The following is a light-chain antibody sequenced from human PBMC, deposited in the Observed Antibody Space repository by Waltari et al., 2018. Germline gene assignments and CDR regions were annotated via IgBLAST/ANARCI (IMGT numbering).Light chain of an antibody. CDR1: SSDVGGYNY. Sequence: QSALTQPASVSGSPGQSLTISCTGTSSDVGGYNYVSWYQQYPDKAPKLMIYDVSKRPAGVSNRFAGSKSGNTASLTTSGLQAEDEADYYCCSYAGSSTHVLFGGGTKLTVL. V-gene: IGLV2-23*02. CDR3: CSYAGSSTHVL. J-gene: IGLJ2*01. CDR2: DVS.